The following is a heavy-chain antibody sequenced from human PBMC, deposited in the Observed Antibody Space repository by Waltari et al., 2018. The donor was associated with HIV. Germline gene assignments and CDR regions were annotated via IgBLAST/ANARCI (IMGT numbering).Heavy chain of an antibody. CDR1: GFTFSSYS. CDR2: ISSSSSTI. V-gene: IGHV3-48*01. CDR3: ARENYDFWSGYRGEPGRHGMDV. D-gene: IGHD3-3*01. J-gene: IGHJ6*02. Sequence: TASGFTFSSYSMNWVRQAPGKGLEWVSYISSSSSTIYYADSVKGRFTISRDNAKNSLYLQMNSLRAEDTAVYYCARENYDFWSGYRGEPGRHGMDVWGQGTTVTVSS.